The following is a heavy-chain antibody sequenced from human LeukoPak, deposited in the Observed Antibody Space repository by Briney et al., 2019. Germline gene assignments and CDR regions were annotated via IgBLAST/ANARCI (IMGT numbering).Heavy chain of an antibody. Sequence: ASVKVSCKASGYTFTSYGISWVRQAPGQGLEWMGWISAYNGNTNYAQKLQGRVTMTTDTSTSTAYMELGSLRSDDTAVYYCARDQWSMRAYYYYYYYMDVWGKGTTVTVSS. CDR2: ISAYNGNT. CDR1: GYTFTSYG. J-gene: IGHJ6*03. V-gene: IGHV1-18*01. D-gene: IGHD2-15*01. CDR3: ARDQWSMRAYYYYYYYMDV.